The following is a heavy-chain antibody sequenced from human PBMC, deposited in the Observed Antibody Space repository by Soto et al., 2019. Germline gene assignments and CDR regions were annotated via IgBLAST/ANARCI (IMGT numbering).Heavy chain of an antibody. V-gene: IGHV3-30*18. CDR2: ISYDGSNK. CDR3: AKTYYYGSGPYYYGMDV. J-gene: IGHJ6*02. Sequence: PGGSLRLSCAASGFTFSSYGMHWVRQAPGKRLEWVAVISYDGSNKYYADSVKGRPTISRDNSKNTLYLQMNSLRAEDTAVYYCAKTYYYGSGPYYYGMDVWGQGTTVTVSS. D-gene: IGHD3-10*01. CDR1: GFTFSSYG.